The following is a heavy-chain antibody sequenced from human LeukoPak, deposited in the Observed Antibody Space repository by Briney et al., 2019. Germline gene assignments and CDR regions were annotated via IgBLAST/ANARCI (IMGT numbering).Heavy chain of an antibody. D-gene: IGHD2-15*01. J-gene: IGHJ4*02. CDR1: GGSISSDY. Sequence: PSETLSLTCTVSGGSISSDYWSWIRQSPGKGLEWIGYIYYSGSTYYNPSLKSRVTISVDTSKNQFSLKLTSVTAADTAVYYCATLRSGSCWNWGQGTLVSVSS. V-gene: IGHV4-59*01. CDR3: ATLRSGSCWN. CDR2: IYYSGST.